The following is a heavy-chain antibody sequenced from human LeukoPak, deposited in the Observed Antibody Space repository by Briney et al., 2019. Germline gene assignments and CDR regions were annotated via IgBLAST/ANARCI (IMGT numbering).Heavy chain of an antibody. CDR1: GGSINSGGYY. J-gene: IGHJ5*02. D-gene: IGHD3-10*01. CDR2: IYYSGST. CDR3: ARDGPQLLWFGESINWFDP. Sequence: SETLSLTCTVSGGSINSGGYYWSWIRQHPGKGLEWIGYIYYSGSTYYNPSLKSRVTISVDTSKNQFSLKLSSVTAADTAVYYCARDGPQLLWFGESINWFDPWGQGTLVTVSS. V-gene: IGHV4-31*03.